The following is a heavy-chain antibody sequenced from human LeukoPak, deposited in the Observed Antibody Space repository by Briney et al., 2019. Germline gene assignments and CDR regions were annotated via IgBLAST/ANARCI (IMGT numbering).Heavy chain of an antibody. J-gene: IGHJ4*02. CDR2: ISGDGSDT. V-gene: IGHV3-23*01. D-gene: IGHD3-22*01. Sequence: GGSLRLSCAASGLTFTNYGMTWVRQAPGKGLEWVSSISGDGSDTYYADSVKGRFTISRDNSKNTLYLQMNSLRAEDTAVYYCAKEGQYYYDSSGYYLTYFDYWGQGTLVTVSS. CDR3: AKEGQYYYDSSGYYLTYFDY. CDR1: GLTFTNYG.